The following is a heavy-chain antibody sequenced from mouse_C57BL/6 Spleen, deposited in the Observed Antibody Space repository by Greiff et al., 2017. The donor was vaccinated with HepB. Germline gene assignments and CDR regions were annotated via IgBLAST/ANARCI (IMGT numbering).Heavy chain of an antibody. Sequence: VKLQESGAELVKPGASVKISCKASGYAFSSYWMNWVKQRPGKGLEWIGQIYPGDGDTNYNGKFTGKATLTADKSSSTAYMQLSNLTSEDSAVYCCAREGTTVVAYYAMDYWGQGTSVTVSS. CDR2: IYPGDGDT. V-gene: IGHV1-80*01. CDR3: AREGTTVVAYYAMDY. CDR1: GYAFSSYW. D-gene: IGHD1-1*01. J-gene: IGHJ4*01.